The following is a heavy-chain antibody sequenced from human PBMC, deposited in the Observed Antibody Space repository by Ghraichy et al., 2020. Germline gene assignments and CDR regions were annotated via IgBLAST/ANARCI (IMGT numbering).Heavy chain of an antibody. CDR1: GGSISSGSYY. CDR2: IYTSGST. J-gene: IGHJ6*03. Sequence: SETLSLTCTVSGGSISSGSYYWSWIRQPAGKGLEWIGRIYTSGSTNYNPSLKRRVTMSVDTSKNQFSLKLSSVTAADTAVYYCARVAPYSSSSGGRYYYYYMDVWGKGTTVTVSS. D-gene: IGHD6-6*01. V-gene: IGHV4-61*02. CDR3: ARVAPYSSSSGGRYYYYYMDV.